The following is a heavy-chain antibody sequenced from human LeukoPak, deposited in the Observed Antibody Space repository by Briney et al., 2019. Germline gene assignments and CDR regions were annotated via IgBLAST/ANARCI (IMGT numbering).Heavy chain of an antibody. J-gene: IGHJ5*02. V-gene: IGHV3-21*01. CDR3: NTGNWFDP. CDR2: ITMSGSYK. D-gene: IGHD4-17*01. CDR1: GFTFSSYS. Sequence: GGSLRLSCATSGFTFSSYSMNWVRQAPGKGLEWVSSITMSGSYKYYADSVRGRFTIYRDNAKNSLYLQLSSLRADDTAVYYCNTGNWFDPWGPGTLVTVSS.